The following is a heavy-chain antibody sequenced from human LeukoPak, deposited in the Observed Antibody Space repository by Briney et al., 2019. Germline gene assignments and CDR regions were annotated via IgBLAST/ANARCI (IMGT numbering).Heavy chain of an antibody. J-gene: IGHJ6*02. Sequence: PSQTLSLTCTASGGSISSGSYYWSWIRQPAGKGLEWIGRIYTSGSTNYNPSLKSRVTISLDTSKNQFSLKLSSVTASDTAVYYCARGPYIYNYGMDVWGQGTTVTVSS. V-gene: IGHV4-61*02. CDR3: ARGPYIYNYGMDV. CDR1: GGSISSGSYY. CDR2: IYTSGST. D-gene: IGHD2-2*02.